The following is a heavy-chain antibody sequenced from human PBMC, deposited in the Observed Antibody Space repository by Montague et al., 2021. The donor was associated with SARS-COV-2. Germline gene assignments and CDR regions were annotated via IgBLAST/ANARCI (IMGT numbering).Heavy chain of an antibody. J-gene: IGHJ4*02. CDR2: INPTGST. CDR1: GGSFSYKY. Sequence: SETLSLTCSVYGGSFSYKYWTWIRQPPGKGLEWIGEINPTGSTNYKPSLKRRVTISVDTSKNQFSLKVSSVTAADTAVYYCARGLMSGSYYLGLDYWGQGTLVTVSS. V-gene: IGHV4-34*01. D-gene: IGHD1-26*01. CDR3: ARGLMSGSYYLGLDY.